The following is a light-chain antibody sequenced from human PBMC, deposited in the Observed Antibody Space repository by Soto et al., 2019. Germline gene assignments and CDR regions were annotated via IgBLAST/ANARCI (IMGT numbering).Light chain of an antibody. Sequence: DIQMTQSPSSLSAFVGDRVTLPCRASQSISTYLNWYQQRPGKAPKLLIYAASSLQSGVPSRFSGSGSGTYFTLTISSLQPEEFATYYCKQSYSTLESVGQGNKVDIK. V-gene: IGKV1-39*01. CDR3: KQSYSTLES. J-gene: IGKJ1*01. CDR1: QSISTY. CDR2: AAS.